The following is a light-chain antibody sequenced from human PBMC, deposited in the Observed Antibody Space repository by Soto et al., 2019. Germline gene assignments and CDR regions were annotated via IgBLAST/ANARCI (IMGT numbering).Light chain of an antibody. CDR1: SSNIGNNY. CDR2: DND. J-gene: IGLJ2*01. CDR3: GTWDSSLSVVV. Sequence: QPVLTNPPSGYTAPGQEVSIFCSESSSNIGNNYVSWYQQLPGAAPKLLIDDNDKRPSGIPDRFSGSKSGTSATLGITGLQTADEADYFCGTWDSSLSVVVFGGGT. V-gene: IGLV1-51*01.